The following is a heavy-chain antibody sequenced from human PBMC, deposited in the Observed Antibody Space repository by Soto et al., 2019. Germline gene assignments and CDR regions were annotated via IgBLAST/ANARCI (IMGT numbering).Heavy chain of an antibody. CDR1: GFSLTTSGVG. CDR3: AHRILRTVFGLVTTTAIYFDF. Sequence: QITLNESGPTVVKPAEPLTLTCTFSGFSLTTSGVGVGWISQSPGKAPEWLALIYWDDDKRYSASLKSRLTITKDTSKNQVVLTMASVDPADTATYYCAHRILRTVFGLVTTTAIYFDFWGQGTPVVVSS. V-gene: IGHV2-5*02. CDR2: IYWDDDK. J-gene: IGHJ4*02. D-gene: IGHD3-3*01.